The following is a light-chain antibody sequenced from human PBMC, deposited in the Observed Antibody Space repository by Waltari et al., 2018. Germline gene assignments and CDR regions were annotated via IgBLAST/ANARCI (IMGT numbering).Light chain of an antibody. Sequence: QSVLTQPPSASGTPGQRVAIPCSGSSSNIGGNPVNWYQQFPVTAPKLLIYSNDQRPPGVPDRFSGSRSGTSASLAISGLQSEDEADYYCAAWDDRLNGYVFGSGTKVTVL. CDR1: SSNIGGNP. J-gene: IGLJ1*01. CDR3: AAWDDRLNGYV. V-gene: IGLV1-44*01. CDR2: SND.